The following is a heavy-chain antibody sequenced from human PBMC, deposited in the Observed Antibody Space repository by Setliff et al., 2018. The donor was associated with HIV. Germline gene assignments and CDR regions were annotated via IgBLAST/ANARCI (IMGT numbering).Heavy chain of an antibody. D-gene: IGHD3-10*01. V-gene: IGHV1-46*01. J-gene: IGHJ3*02. CDR2: INPTGYNT. Sequence: ASVKVSCKASGYTFRSNYMNWVRQAPGQGLEWMGLINPTGYNTFYPQKFQARVTMTRDTSASTVYLELRSLRSEDTAVYFCASKGGSENYPDADAFYIWGQGTLVTVSS. CDR3: ASKGGSENYPDADAFYI. CDR1: GYTFRSNY.